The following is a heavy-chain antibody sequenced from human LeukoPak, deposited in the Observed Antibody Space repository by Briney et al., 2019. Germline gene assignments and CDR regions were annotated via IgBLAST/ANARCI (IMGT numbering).Heavy chain of an antibody. CDR2: IKEGGGEK. J-gene: IGHJ6*04. V-gene: IGHV3-7*01. D-gene: IGHD3-10*02. Sequence: GGSLRLSCAASGFTFSSYWMSWVRQAPGKGLEWVANIKEGGGEKYSVDSVKGRFTISRDNAKNSLYLQMNSLRAEDTAVYYCAELGITMIGGVWGKGTTVTISS. CDR3: AELGITMIGGV. CDR1: GFTFSSYW.